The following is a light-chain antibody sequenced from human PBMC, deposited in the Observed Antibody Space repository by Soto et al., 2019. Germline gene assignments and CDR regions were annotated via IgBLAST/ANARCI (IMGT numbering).Light chain of an antibody. CDR3: QQYDTWPLT. CDR2: DAS. CDR1: QGVGSI. V-gene: IGKV3-15*01. Sequence: IGLTQSPGTLSLSPGERAALSSRARQGVGSILAWYQQTDGQAPGVVFSDASTRATVIPARFSGSGSGTEFTPTISSLQSEDFAVYYCQQYDTWPLTFGGGTNVDIK. J-gene: IGKJ4*01.